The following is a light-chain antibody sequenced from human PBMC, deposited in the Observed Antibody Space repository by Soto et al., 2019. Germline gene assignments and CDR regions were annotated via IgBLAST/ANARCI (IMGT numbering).Light chain of an antibody. V-gene: IGLV1-44*01. J-gene: IGLJ3*02. CDR2: SYT. CDR1: SSNIGSFT. CDR3: ATWDDKLSGPKWG. Sequence: QSVLIQPPSASGTPGQRVTISCSGRSSNIGSFTVNWSQHIPATAPKLLIYSYTERTSGVPDRFSGSKSDTSASLAICGLHSEDEAYDDCATWDDKLSGPKWGFGGGTKLTVL.